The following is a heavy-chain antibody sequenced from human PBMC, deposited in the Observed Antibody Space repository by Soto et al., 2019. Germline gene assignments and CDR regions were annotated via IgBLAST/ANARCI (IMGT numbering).Heavy chain of an antibody. CDR1: GVSLSSGDYY. Sequence: LSLTCTVSGVSLSSGDYYWSWIRQPPGKGLEWIGYIYYSGSTYYNPSLKSRVTISVDTSKNQFSLKLSSVTAADTAVYYCARVPSRSGFVDYWGQGTLVTVSS. D-gene: IGHD1-26*01. CDR2: IYYSGST. CDR3: ARVPSRSGFVDY. V-gene: IGHV4-30-4*01. J-gene: IGHJ4*02.